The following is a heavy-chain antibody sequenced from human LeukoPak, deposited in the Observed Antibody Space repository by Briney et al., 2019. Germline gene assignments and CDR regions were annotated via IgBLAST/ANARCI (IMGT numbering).Heavy chain of an antibody. V-gene: IGHV3-7*01. CDR2: IKQEGSGK. D-gene: IGHD3-3*01. CDR1: GFTFSSHW. Sequence: GGSLRLSCAASGFTFSSHWMSWVRQAPGKGLEWVANIKQEGSGKYYVDSVKGRFTISRDNAKNSLYLQMNSLRAEDTAVYYCARATRPGYDFWSGYYSWGQGTLVTVSS. J-gene: IGHJ5*02. CDR3: ARATRPGYDFWSGYYS.